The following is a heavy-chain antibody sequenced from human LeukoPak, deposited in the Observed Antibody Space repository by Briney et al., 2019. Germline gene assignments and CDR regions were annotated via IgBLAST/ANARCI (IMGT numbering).Heavy chain of an antibody. J-gene: IGHJ5*02. CDR1: GFIFSEYA. Sequence: AGGSLRLSCAASGFIFSEYAMNWVRQAPGKGLEWVSAISGGGGTTHYAGSVKGRFAVSRDNSKNILYLQMTNLRHEDTALYYCAKDRYSNYGNWFDPWGQGTQVTVIS. CDR2: ISGGGGTT. D-gene: IGHD4-11*01. CDR3: AKDRYSNYGNWFDP. V-gene: IGHV3-23*01.